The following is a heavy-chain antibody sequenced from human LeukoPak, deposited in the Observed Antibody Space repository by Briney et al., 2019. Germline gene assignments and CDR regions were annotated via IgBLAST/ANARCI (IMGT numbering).Heavy chain of an antibody. CDR3: GVVTAYNWFDP. Sequence: GGSLRLSCAASGFTFSSYGMSWVRQAPGKGLEWVSAISPSGRNTYYADSVKGRFTISRDNAKNSLYLQMNSLRAEDTAVYYCGVVTAYNWFDPWGQGTLVTVSS. CDR1: GFTFSSYG. CDR2: ISPSGRNT. J-gene: IGHJ5*02. V-gene: IGHV3-21*01. D-gene: IGHD2-21*02.